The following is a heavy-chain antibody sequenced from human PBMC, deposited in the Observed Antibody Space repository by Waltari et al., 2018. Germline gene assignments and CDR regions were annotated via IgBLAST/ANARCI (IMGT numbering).Heavy chain of an antibody. CDR1: GYSISSGYY. J-gene: IGHJ4*02. CDR2: IYHSGST. V-gene: IGHV4-38-2*01. Sequence: QVQLQESGPGLVKPSETLSLTCAVSGYSISSGYYWGWIRQPPGKGLEWIGSIYHSGSTYYNPSLKSRVTISVDTSKNQFSLKLSSVTAADTAVYYCARRPSSGSTGKYFDYWGQGTLVTVSS. CDR3: ARRPSSGSTGKYFDY. D-gene: IGHD3-22*01.